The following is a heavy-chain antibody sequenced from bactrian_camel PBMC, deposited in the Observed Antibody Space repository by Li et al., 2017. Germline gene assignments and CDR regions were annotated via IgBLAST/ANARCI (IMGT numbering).Heavy chain of an antibody. D-gene: IGHD2*01. Sequence: VQLVESGGGSVQAGGSLRLSCAVSGYSASSYCMGWFRQAPGKEREAVAVIYSGGSTTYYADSVKGRFTISQDNAKNTVYLQMNSRKPEDTAMYYCAARGPYCYTKLSVRDFTYWGQGTQVTVS. J-gene: IGHJ6*01. CDR3: AARGPYCYTKLSVRDFTY. CDR2: IYSGGSTT. CDR1: GYSASSYC. V-gene: IGHV3S40*01.